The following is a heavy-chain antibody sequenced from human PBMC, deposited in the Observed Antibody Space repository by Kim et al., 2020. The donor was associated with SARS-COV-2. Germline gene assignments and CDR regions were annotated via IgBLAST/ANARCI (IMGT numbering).Heavy chain of an antibody. CDR3: AAARGSSGFDY. J-gene: IGHJ4*02. V-gene: IGHV1-58*01. CDR2: NT. Sequence: NTNYAQKFQERVTITRDMSISTAYMELSSLRSEDTAVYYCAAARGSSGFDYWGQGTLVTVSS. D-gene: IGHD1-26*01.